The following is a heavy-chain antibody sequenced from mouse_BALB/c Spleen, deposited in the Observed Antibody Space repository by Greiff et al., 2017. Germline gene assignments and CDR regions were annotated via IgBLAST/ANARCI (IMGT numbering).Heavy chain of an antibody. CDR1: GFSLTSYG. Sequence: VKLVESGPGLVAPSQSLSITCTVSGFSLTSYGVHWVRQPPGKGLEWLGVIWAGGSTNYNSALMSRLSISKDNSKSQVFLKMNSLQTDDTAMYYCAGTVKFAYWGQGTLVTVSA. V-gene: IGHV2-9*02. CDR3: AGTVKFAY. CDR2: IWAGGST. J-gene: IGHJ3*01.